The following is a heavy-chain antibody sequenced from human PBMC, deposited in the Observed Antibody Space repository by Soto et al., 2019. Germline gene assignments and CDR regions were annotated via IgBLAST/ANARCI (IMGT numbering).Heavy chain of an antibody. D-gene: IGHD6-19*01. CDR1: GYTFTSYG. Sequence: QVQLVQSGAEVKKPGASVKVSCKASGYTFTSYGISWVRQAPGQGLEWMGWISAYNGNTNYAQKLQGRVTVTTDTATSRAYLELRSLRPDDTAVYYCASPSGSGCVGGMDLWGQGTTVTVSS. CDR2: ISAYNGNT. V-gene: IGHV1-18*01. J-gene: IGHJ6*02. CDR3: ASPSGSGCVGGMDL.